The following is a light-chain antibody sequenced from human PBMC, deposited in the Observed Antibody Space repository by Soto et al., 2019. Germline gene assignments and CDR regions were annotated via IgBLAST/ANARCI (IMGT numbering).Light chain of an antibody. CDR2: RAS. CDR3: QQSYNWPRT. Sequence: EIVMTQSPATLSVSPGERATLSCRASQSVDTRLAWYQQRPGLAPRLLIYRASARATGIPVRFSGSGSGTEFTLTISSLESEDFAIYYCQQSYNWPRTFGQGT. V-gene: IGKV3D-15*01. CDR1: QSVDTR. J-gene: IGKJ1*01.